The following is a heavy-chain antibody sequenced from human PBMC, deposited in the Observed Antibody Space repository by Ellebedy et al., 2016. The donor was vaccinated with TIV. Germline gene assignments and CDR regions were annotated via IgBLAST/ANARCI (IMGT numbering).Heavy chain of an antibody. CDR3: ARKPSYGSSFYFDY. Sequence: SGPTLVKPTQTLTLTCTFSGFSLNTGAVGVGWIRLPPGKALEWLALIYWNDEKDYSPSLRSRLTITKDTSKNQVVLTMTNVDPVDTATYYCARKPSYGSSFYFDYWGQGSLVTVSS. D-gene: IGHD4-17*01. V-gene: IGHV2-5*01. CDR1: GFSLNTGAVG. J-gene: IGHJ4*02. CDR2: IYWNDEK.